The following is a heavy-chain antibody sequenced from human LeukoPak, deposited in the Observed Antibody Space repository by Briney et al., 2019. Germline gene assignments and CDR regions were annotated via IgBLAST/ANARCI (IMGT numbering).Heavy chain of an antibody. CDR2: MNPQIGNT. CDR1: GYTFTVYY. D-gene: IGHD4-11*01. J-gene: IGHJ6*03. CDR3: ARGPNYSNFGSAYYYYMDV. Sequence: ASLKVSFTASGYTFTVYYIHWVRQSPGQGLEWMGWMNPQIGNTGYAQKFRGRVTITRNTSITTVYMELSSLRSEDTAVYYCARGPNYSNFGSAYYYYMDVWGKGTTVTVSS. V-gene: IGHV1-8*03.